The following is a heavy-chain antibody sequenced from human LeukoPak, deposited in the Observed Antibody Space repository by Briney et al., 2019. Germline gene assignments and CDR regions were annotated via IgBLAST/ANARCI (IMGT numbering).Heavy chain of an antibody. CDR2: IIPIFGTA. D-gene: IGHD2-2*01. CDR3: ARGESSTSCFDY. CDR1: GGTFSSYA. Sequence: ASVKVSCKASGGTFSSYAISWVRQAPGQGLEWMGGIIPIFGTANYAQKFQGRVTITADESTSTAYMELSSLRSEDTAVYYCARGESSTSCFDYWGQGTLVTVSS. V-gene: IGHV1-69*13. J-gene: IGHJ4*02.